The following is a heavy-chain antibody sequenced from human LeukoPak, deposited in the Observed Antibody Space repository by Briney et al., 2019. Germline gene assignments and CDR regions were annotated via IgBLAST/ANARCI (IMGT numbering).Heavy chain of an antibody. CDR1: GYTFTSYD. D-gene: IGHD7-27*01. CDR3: ARGPPNWGYDY. Sequence: ASVKVSCKASGYTFTSYDFNWVRQATGQRPEWMGWMSPNSGDTGYAQKFQDRVAMTRNTSISTAYMELSSLKSDDTAVYYCARGPPNWGYDYWGPGTLVTVSS. CDR2: MSPNSGDT. V-gene: IGHV1-8*01. J-gene: IGHJ4*02.